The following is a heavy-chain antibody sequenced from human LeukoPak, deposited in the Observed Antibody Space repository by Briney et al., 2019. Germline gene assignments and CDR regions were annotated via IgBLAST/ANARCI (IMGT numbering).Heavy chain of an antibody. J-gene: IGHJ4*02. D-gene: IGHD3-22*01. CDR3: ARVGYYDSSGYYPVTFDN. CDR2: ISRGNSYI. CDR1: GFTFSSSN. V-gene: IGHV3-21*01. Sequence: GGSLRLSCAASGFTFSSSNMNWVRQAPGKGLEWVSSISRGNSYIYYADSLKGRFTISRDDAKSSLYLQMNSLRAEDTAVYYCARVGYYDSSGYYPVTFDNWGQGTLVTVSS.